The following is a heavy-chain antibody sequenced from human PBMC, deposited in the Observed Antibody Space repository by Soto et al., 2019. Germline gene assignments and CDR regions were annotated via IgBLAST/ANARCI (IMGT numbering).Heavy chain of an antibody. V-gene: IGHV1-69*13. D-gene: IGHD3-22*01. CDR1: GGTFSSYA. CDR3: ARDPRRYDSSGPQDAFDI. J-gene: IGHJ3*02. Sequence: ASVKVSCKASGGTFSSYAISWVRQAPGQGLEWMGGIIPIFGTANYAQKFQGRVTITADESTSTAYMELSSLRSEDTAVYYCARDPRRYDSSGPQDAFDIWGQGTMVTVSS. CDR2: IIPIFGTA.